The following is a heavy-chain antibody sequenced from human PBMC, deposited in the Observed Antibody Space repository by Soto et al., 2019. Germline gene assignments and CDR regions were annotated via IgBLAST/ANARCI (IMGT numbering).Heavy chain of an antibody. J-gene: IGHJ4*02. CDR1: GGSISSGGYY. D-gene: IGHD3-10*01. V-gene: IGHV4-31*03. Sequence: PSETLSLTCTVSGGSISSGGYYWSWIRQHPGKGLEWIGYIYYSGSTYYNPSLKSRVTISVDTSKNQFSLKLSSVTAADTAVYYCARVLITMVRGRPHYFDYWGQGTLVTVSS. CDR2: IYYSGST. CDR3: ARVLITMVRGRPHYFDY.